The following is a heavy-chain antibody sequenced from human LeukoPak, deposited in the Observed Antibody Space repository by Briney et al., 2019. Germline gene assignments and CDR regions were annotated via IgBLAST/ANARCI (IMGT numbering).Heavy chain of an antibody. D-gene: IGHD1-26*01. CDR2: ISSSSSYI. CDR3: ASMIVGATDY. Sequence: GGSLRLSCAASGFTFSSYSMNWVRQAPGKGLEWVSSISSSSSYIYYADSVKGRFTISRDIAKNSLYLQMNSLRAEDTAVYYCASMIVGATDYWGQGTLVTVSS. V-gene: IGHV3-21*01. J-gene: IGHJ4*02. CDR1: GFTFSSYS.